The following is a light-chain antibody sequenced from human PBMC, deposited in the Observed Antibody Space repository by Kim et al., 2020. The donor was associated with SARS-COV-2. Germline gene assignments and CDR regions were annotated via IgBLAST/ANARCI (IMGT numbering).Light chain of an antibody. CDR3: QSYDSSPPNWV. Sequence: QRVTISCTVSSSDIGAGYDVHWYQQLPGRAPKLLIYGNTNRPSGVPDRFSGSKSGTSASLAITELQAEDEADYYCQSYDSSPPNWVFGGGTQLTVL. CDR2: GNT. CDR1: SSDIGAGYD. J-gene: IGLJ3*02. V-gene: IGLV1-40*01.